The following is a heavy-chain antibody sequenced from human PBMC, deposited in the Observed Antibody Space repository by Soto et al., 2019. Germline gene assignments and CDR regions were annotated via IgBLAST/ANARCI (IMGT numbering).Heavy chain of an antibody. CDR3: ARVTNPAYCSSTSCYPSYYYMDV. D-gene: IGHD2-2*01. J-gene: IGHJ6*03. Sequence: GGSLRLSCAASGFTFSSYWMSWVRQAPGKGLEWVANIKQDGSEKYYVDSVKGRFTISRDNAKNSLYLQMNSLRAEDTAVYYCARVTNPAYCSSTSCYPSYYYMDVWGKGTTVTVSS. V-gene: IGHV3-7*01. CDR1: GFTFSSYW. CDR2: IKQDGSEK.